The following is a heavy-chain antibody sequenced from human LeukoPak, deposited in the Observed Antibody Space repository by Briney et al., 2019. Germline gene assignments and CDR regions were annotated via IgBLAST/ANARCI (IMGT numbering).Heavy chain of an antibody. CDR1: GFTFSSYA. J-gene: IGHJ6*03. CDR3: AKDQKRGYSYGYLFYYYYMDV. D-gene: IGHD5-18*01. Sequence: GGSLRLSCAASGFTFSSYAMSWVRQAPGKGLEWVALISYDGNNKDYGDSVKGRFTISRDNSKNTLYLQMNSLRAEDTAVYYCAKDQKRGYSYGYLFYYYYMDVWGKGTTVTISS. V-gene: IGHV3-30*18. CDR2: ISYDGNNK.